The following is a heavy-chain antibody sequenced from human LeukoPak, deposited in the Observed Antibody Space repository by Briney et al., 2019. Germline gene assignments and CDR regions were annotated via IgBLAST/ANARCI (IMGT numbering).Heavy chain of an antibody. Sequence: SVKVSCKASGGTFSSYAISWVRQAPGQGLEWMGRIIPIPGIANYAQKFQGRVTITADKSTSTAYMELSSLRSEDTAVYYCARDQEGVAAADYWGQGTLVTVSS. J-gene: IGHJ4*02. V-gene: IGHV1-69*04. CDR2: IIPIPGIA. CDR3: ARDQEGVAAADY. CDR1: GGTFSSYA. D-gene: IGHD6-13*01.